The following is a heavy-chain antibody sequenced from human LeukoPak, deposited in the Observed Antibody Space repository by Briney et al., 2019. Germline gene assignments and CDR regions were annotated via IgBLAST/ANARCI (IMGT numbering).Heavy chain of an antibody. CDR3: ARVGEMATIRD. CDR2: ISYSGST. J-gene: IGHJ4*02. V-gene: IGHV4-59*01. CDR1: GGSIRSYY. D-gene: IGHD5-24*01. Sequence: SETLSLTCTVSGGSIRSYYWSWIRQPPGKGLEWIGYISYSGSTTYNRSLKSRVTISVATSKNQFSLNLSSVTAADTAVYYCARVGEMATIRDWGQGTLVSVSS.